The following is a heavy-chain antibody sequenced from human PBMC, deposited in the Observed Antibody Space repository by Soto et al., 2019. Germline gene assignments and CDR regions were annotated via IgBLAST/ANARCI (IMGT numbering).Heavy chain of an antibody. D-gene: IGHD2-15*01. Sequence: QVQLVQSGAEVKKPGASVKVSCKTSSYTFTGYGINWVRQAPGHGLEWMGWISVFNGNTKYGQNIQDRVIMTTDTSTSTAYMELRSLRSDDTAVYFCGRDGSGGIIDSWGQGTMLIVSS. CDR3: GRDGSGGIIDS. CDR1: SYTFTGYG. CDR2: ISVFNGNT. V-gene: IGHV1-18*01. J-gene: IGHJ3*01.